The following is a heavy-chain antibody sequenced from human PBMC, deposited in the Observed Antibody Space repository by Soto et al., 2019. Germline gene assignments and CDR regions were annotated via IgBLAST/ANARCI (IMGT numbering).Heavy chain of an antibody. V-gene: IGHV3-30*18. J-gene: IGHJ6*02. Sequence: QVQLVESGGGVVQPGRSLRLSCAXXGFTFSSYGMHWVRQAPGXGLEWVAVISYDGSNKYYADSVKGRFTISRDNSKNTLYLQMNSLRAEDTAVYXCAKXXXLXXXXXXXYGMDVWGQGTTVTVSS. CDR3: AKXXXLXXXXXXXYGMDV. CDR2: ISYDGSNK. CDR1: GFTFSSYG.